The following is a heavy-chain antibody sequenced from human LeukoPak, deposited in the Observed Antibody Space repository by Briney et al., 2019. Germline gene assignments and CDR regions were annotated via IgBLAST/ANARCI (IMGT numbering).Heavy chain of an antibody. CDR1: GVTFSSYW. D-gene: IGHD6-25*01. V-gene: IGHV3-74*01. Sequence: GGSLRLSCAASGVTFSSYWMHWVRRAPGKGLGWFSRINSDGSTTSYADSVKGRFTISRDNAKNTLYMQMNSLRAEDTAVYYCARRSAAKDAFDIWGQGTMVTVSS. CDR2: INSDGSTT. J-gene: IGHJ3*02. CDR3: ARRSAAKDAFDI.